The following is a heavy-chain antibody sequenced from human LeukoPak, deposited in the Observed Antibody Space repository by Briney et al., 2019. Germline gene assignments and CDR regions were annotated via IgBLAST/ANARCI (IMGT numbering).Heavy chain of an antibody. V-gene: IGHV1-18*01. CDR1: GYTFTSYG. CDR2: ISAYNGNT. D-gene: IGHD3-22*01. J-gene: IGHJ5*02. Sequence: ASVKVSCKASGYTFTSYGISWVRQAPGQGLEWMGWISAYNGNTNYAQKLQGGVTMTTDTSTSTAYMELRSLRSDDTAVYYCARTTYYYDSSGPRWFDPWGQGTLVTVSS. CDR3: ARTTYYYDSSGPRWFDP.